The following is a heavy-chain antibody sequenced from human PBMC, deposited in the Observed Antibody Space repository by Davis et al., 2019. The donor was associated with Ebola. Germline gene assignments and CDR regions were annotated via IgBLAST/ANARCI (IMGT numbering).Heavy chain of an antibody. D-gene: IGHD4-17*01. CDR2: ISGSGDST. Sequence: PGGSLRLSCTDSVITFSSYAMTWVRQAPGKGLEWVSAISGSGDSTYYADPVKGRFSISRDNFKNTLYLQMSRLRSDDTAVYYCARLGRATATVTTLGFDYWGQGTLVTVSS. CDR3: ARLGRATATVTTLGFDY. V-gene: IGHV3-23*01. CDR1: VITFSSYA. J-gene: IGHJ4*02.